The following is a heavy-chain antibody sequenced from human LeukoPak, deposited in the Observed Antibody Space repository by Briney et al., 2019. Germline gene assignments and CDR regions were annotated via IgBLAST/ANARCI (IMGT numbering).Heavy chain of an antibody. CDR3: ARDSGSSSSWYMGGYFDY. CDR2: IIPIFGTA. J-gene: IGHJ4*02. Sequence: SVKVSCKASGGTFSSYAISWVRQAPGRGLEWMGGIIPIFGTANYAQKSQGRVTITADESTSTAYMELSSLRSEDTAVYYCARDSGSSSSWYMGGYFDYWGQGTLVTVSS. V-gene: IGHV1-69*13. CDR1: GGTFSSYA. D-gene: IGHD6-13*01.